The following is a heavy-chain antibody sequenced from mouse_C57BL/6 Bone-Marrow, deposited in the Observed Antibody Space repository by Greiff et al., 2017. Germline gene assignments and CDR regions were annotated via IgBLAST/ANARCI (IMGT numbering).Heavy chain of an antibody. CDR1: GFNIKDDY. CDR2: IDPENGDT. D-gene: IGHD2-3*01. J-gene: IGHJ3*01. CDR3: TMGWLLLFAF. Sequence: EVQLQQSGAELVRPGASVKLSCTASGFNIKDDYMHWVKQRPEQGLEWIGWIDPENGDTEYASKFQGKATITADTSSNTAYLQLSILTSEDTAVYYCTMGWLLLFAFWGQGTLVTVSA. V-gene: IGHV14-4*01.